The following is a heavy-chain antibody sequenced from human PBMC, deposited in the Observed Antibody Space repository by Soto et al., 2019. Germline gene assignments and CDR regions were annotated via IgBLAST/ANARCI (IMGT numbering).Heavy chain of an antibody. V-gene: IGHV4-59*01. CDR3: ARVSNEYSGNGAFDY. CDR1: GGSISGFY. CDR2: IHSTGRT. Sequence: SETLSLTCSVSGGSISGFYWIWIRQSPGEGLEWIAYIHSTGRTNYNPSLNSRVTVSLDMSKNQFSLQLSSVTAADTALYFCARVSNEYSGNGAFDYWGLGTPVTVSS. D-gene: IGHD1-26*01. J-gene: IGHJ4*02.